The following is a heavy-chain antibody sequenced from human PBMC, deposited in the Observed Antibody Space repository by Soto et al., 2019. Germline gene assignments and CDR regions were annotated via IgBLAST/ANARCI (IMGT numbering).Heavy chain of an antibody. J-gene: IGHJ4*02. Sequence: QITLEESGPTLVKPTQTLTLTCTFSGFSLSTSGVGVGWIRQPPGKALEWLALIYWDDDKRYSPSLKSRLTITKDTSKNQVVLTMTNMDPVDTATYYCAHWDSGYDSVIFDYWGQGTLVTVSS. D-gene: IGHD5-12*01. CDR2: IYWDDDK. CDR1: GFSLSTSGVG. V-gene: IGHV2-5*02. CDR3: AHWDSGYDSVIFDY.